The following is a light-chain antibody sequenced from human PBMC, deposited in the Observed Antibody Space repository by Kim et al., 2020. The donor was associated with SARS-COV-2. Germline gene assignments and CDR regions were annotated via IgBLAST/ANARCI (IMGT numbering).Light chain of an antibody. CDR1: RANTGIKT. CDR3: AAWDDSLNGVL. CDR2: NTD. Sequence: GQKVNMSCSGRRANTGIKTVSGYQQLPGTAPKLLSYNTDQRPSGVPDRFSGSKSGTSASLAISGLQSEDEADYYCAAWDDSLNGVLFGGGTQLTVL. V-gene: IGLV1-44*01. J-gene: IGLJ2*01.